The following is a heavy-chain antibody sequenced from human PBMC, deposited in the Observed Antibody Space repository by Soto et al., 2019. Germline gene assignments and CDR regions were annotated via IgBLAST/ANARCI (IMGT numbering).Heavy chain of an antibody. CDR3: ARENNVLPGGYFDY. D-gene: IGHD3-10*01. CDR1: GGSISSFFYS. J-gene: IGHJ4*02. V-gene: IGHV4-30-2*01. Sequence: TLSLTCAVSGGSISSFFYSWSWIRQPPGKGLEWIGYIYHSGSTYYNPSLKSRVTISVDRSKNQFSLKLSSVTAADTAVYYCARENNVLPGGYFDYWGQGTLVTVSS. CDR2: IYHSGST.